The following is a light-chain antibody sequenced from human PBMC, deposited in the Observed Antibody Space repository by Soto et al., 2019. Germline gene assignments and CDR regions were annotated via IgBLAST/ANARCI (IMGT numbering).Light chain of an antibody. CDR1: ESLFGF. J-gene: IGKJ2*01. V-gene: IGKV3-15*01. CDR2: GVS. CDR3: QRYNDWPFA. Sequence: DIVLTQSPATLSVSPGDTVTLSCRASESLFGFLAWYQQKPGQAPRLLMYGVSTRATGIPARFSGGGSATDGTLTISSLQAEESAVYFGQRYNDWPFASGLGTRLE.